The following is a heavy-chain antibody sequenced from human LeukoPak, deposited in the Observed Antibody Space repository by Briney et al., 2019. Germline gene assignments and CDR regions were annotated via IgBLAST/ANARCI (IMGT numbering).Heavy chain of an antibody. CDR3: AKGWRYYGSGSYPGDY. CDR2: IRYDGSNK. J-gene: IGHJ4*02. CDR1: GFTFSSCG. D-gene: IGHD3-10*01. Sequence: GGSLRLSCAASGFTFSSCGMHWVRQAPGKGLEWVAFIRYDGSNKYYADSVKGRFTISRDNSKNTLYLQMNSLRAEDTAVYYCAKGWRYYGSGSYPGDYWGQGTLVTVSS. V-gene: IGHV3-30*02.